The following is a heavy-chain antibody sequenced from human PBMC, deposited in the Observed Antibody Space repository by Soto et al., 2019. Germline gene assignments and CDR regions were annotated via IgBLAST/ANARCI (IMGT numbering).Heavy chain of an antibody. CDR3: ASPGPYSYYYYGMDV. V-gene: IGHV3-30-3*01. CDR1: GFTFSSYA. Sequence: QVQLVESGGGVVQPGRSLRLSCAASGFTFSSYAMHWVRQAPGKGLEWVAVISYDGSNKYYADSVKGRFTISRDNSKNTRYLQMNSLRAEDTAVYYCASPGPYSYYYYGMDVWGQGTTVTVSS. J-gene: IGHJ6*02. CDR2: ISYDGSNK. D-gene: IGHD3-16*01.